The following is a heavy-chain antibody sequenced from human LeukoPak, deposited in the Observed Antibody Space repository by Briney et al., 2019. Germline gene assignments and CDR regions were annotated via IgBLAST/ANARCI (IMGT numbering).Heavy chain of an antibody. CDR3: AREWWGDYLFDYYYGLDV. J-gene: IGHJ6*02. D-gene: IGHD4-17*01. CDR2: IKQDGSEK. CDR1: RFTFSSYW. Sequence: GGSLRLSYEGSRFTFSSYWMNWVRQAPGKGLEWVANIKQDGSEKYYVDSVKGRFTISRDNAKNLLYLQMNNLRVEDTAVYYCAREWWGDYLFDYYYGLDVWGQGTTVTVSS. V-gene: IGHV3-7*01.